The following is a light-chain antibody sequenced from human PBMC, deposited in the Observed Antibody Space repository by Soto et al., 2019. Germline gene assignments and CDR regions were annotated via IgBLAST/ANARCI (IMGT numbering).Light chain of an antibody. Sequence: EIVLTQSPGTLSLSPKERATLSCRASQNIGSSYLAWYQQKPGQAPRLLIYGASSGATGIPDRFSGSGSGTAFTLAIIRVEPEDFAVYYCQQYVSLPITFGQGTRLEIK. CDR3: QQYVSLPIT. CDR1: QNIGSSY. J-gene: IGKJ5*01. V-gene: IGKV3-20*01. CDR2: GAS.